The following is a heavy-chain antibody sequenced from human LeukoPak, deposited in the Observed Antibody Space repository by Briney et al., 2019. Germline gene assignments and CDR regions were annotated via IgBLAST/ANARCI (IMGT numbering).Heavy chain of an antibody. J-gene: IGHJ5*02. CDR3: ATSRRIYGTTEYNWFDP. V-gene: IGHV1-24*01. D-gene: IGHD5-12*01. Sequence: ASVTVSCTVSGYTLTELSMHWVRQAPGKGREWMGGFDPEDGETIYAQKCQGRVTMTEDTSTDTAYMELSSLRSEDTAVYYCATSRRIYGTTEYNWFDPWGQGTLVTVSS. CDR2: FDPEDGET. CDR1: GYTLTELS.